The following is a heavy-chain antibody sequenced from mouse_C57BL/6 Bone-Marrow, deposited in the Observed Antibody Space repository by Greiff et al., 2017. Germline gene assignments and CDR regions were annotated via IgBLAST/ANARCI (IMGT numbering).Heavy chain of an antibody. CDR1: GFNIKDDY. CDR2: IDPENGDT. V-gene: IGHV14-4*01. D-gene: IGHD1-1*01. J-gene: IGHJ2*01. Sequence: EVQLQQSGAELVRPGASVKLSCTASGFNIKDDYMHWVKQRPEQGLEWIGWIDPENGDTEYASKFQGKATITADTSSNPAYLQLSSLTSEDTAVYYCTTAFITTVVVDYWGQGTTLTVSS. CDR3: TTAFITTVVVDY.